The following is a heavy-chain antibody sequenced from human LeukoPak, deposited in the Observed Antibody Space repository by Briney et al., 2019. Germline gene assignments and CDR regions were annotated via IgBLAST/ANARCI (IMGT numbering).Heavy chain of an antibody. CDR3: ARDPSRGLYYFDH. D-gene: IGHD3/OR15-3a*01. J-gene: IGHJ4*02. CDR2: INWNGGRT. Sequence: PGGSLRLSGAASGFTFDDYGMSWVRQAPGKGLEWVSGINWNGGRTGYADSVKGRFTISRDNSKNTLYLQMNSLRAEDTAVYYCARDPSRGLYYFDHWGQGTLVIVSS. CDR1: GFTFDDYG. V-gene: IGHV3-20*04.